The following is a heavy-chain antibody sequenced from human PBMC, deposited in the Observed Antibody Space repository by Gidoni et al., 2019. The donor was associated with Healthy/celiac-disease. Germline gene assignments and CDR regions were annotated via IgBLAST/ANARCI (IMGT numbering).Heavy chain of an antibody. Sequence: ELQLVESGGGLVQPGGSLRLSCAASGFTFSSYSMNWVRQAPGKGLEWGSYNSSSSSTINYADSGKSRFTISRDKAKNSLYLQMNSLRDEDTAVYYCARDQGIVGAYYYYYGMDVWGQGTTVTGSS. J-gene: IGHJ6*02. D-gene: IGHD1-26*01. V-gene: IGHV3-48*02. CDR1: GFTFSSYS. CDR2: NSSSSSTI. CDR3: ARDQGIVGAYYYYYGMDV.